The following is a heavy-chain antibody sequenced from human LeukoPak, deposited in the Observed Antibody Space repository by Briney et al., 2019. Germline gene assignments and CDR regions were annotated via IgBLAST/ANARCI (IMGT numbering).Heavy chain of an antibody. CDR1: GFTLSNAW. J-gene: IGHJ4*02. CDR2: IKSKANGETR. V-gene: IGHV3-15*01. CDR3: TRAVVVTADFDY. D-gene: IGHD2-21*02. Sequence: GGSLRLSCAASGFTLSNAWMNWVRQAPSKGLEWVGLIKSKANGETRDYAAPVKGRFTISRDDSKNTAYLQMNSLKTEDTAVYYCTRAVVVTADFDYWGQGTLVTVSS.